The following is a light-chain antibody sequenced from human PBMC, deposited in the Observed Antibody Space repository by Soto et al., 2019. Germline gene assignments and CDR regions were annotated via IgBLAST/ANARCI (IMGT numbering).Light chain of an antibody. V-gene: IGKV3-20*01. CDR2: GVS. J-gene: IGKJ1*01. CDR3: QHYGDSAWT. CDR1: QSVSSTL. Sequence: ELVLTQSPVALSLSSGERATLSCRASQSVSSTLLTWYQQKPGQAPRLLIYGVSSRATGIPDRFSGSGSGTDFTLTISRVEPEDFAVYFCQHYGDSAWTFGQGGRVEIK.